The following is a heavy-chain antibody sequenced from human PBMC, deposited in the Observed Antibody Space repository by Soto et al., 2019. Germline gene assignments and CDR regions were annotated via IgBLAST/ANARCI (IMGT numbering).Heavy chain of an antibody. J-gene: IGHJ4*02. CDR3: ARDLGGWPDY. CDR2: INAGNGNT. Sequence: QVQLVQSGAEVNKPGASVKVSCKASGYTFTSYAMHWVRQAPGQRLEWMGWINAGNGNTKYSQKFQGRVTITRDTSGSTAYMELSSLRSEAPAVYYCARDLGGWPDYWGQGTLVTASS. D-gene: IGHD6-19*01. V-gene: IGHV1-3*01. CDR1: GYTFTSYA.